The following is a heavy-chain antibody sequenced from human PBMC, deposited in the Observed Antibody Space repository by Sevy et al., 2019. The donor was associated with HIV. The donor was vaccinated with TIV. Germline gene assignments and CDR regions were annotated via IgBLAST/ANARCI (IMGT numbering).Heavy chain of an antibody. CDR3: ARDRHSMVRGVIDPLYYYYYYMDV. V-gene: IGHV3-20*04. Sequence: GGSLRLSCAASGFTFDDYGMSWVRQAPGKGLEWVSGINWNGGSTGYADSVKGRFTISRDNAKNSLYLQMNSLRAEDTALYYCARDRHSMVRGVIDPLYYYYYYMDVWGKGTTVTVSS. CDR1: GFTFDDYG. J-gene: IGHJ6*03. D-gene: IGHD3-10*01. CDR2: INWNGGST.